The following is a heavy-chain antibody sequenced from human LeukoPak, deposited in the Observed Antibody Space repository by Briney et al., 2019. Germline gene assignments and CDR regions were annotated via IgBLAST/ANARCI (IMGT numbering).Heavy chain of an antibody. CDR3: ARRGGSSSRRSPIDY. CDR1: GFTFSSYA. D-gene: IGHD6-6*01. Sequence: SGGSLRLSCTASGFTFSSYAMRWVRQAPGKGPEWVANIKQDGSQRYHVDSVRGRYNISRDNAKNSLFLQMNGLRAEDTAVYYCARRGGSSSRRSPIDYWGQETLVSVS. CDR2: IKQDGSQR. J-gene: IGHJ4*02. V-gene: IGHV3-7*01.